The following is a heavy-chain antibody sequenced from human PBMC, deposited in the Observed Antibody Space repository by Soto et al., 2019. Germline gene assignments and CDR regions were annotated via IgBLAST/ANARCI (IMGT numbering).Heavy chain of an antibody. CDR2: ILYDGNNI. CDR1: GFAFSSYP. D-gene: IGHD1-26*01. J-gene: IGHJ6*02. CDR3: AILHSVTSRGMDV. Sequence: GGSLRLSCAASGFAFSSYPMHWVRQAPGKGLDWLAAILYDGNNIYYADSVKGRFTISRDNSKNTLYLQMNSLRVEDTGVYFCAILHSVTSRGMDVWGQGTTVTVSS. V-gene: IGHV3-30-3*01.